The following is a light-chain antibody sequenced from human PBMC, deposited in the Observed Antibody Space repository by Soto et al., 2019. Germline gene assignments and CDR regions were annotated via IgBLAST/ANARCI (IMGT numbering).Light chain of an antibody. Sequence: QPVLTQSTSASASLGASVRRTCTLSSGHSSYAIAWHQQQPEKGPRYLMKINSDGSHRKGDGIPDRFSGSSSGAERYLTISSLQSEDEADYYCQTWGTGPWVFGGGTKLTVL. J-gene: IGLJ3*02. V-gene: IGLV4-69*01. CDR2: INSDGSH. CDR3: QTWGTGPWV. CDR1: SGHSSYA.